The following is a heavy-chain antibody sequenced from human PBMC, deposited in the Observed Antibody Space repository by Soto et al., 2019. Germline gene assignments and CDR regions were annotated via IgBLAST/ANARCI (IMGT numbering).Heavy chain of an antibody. CDR2: IHHSGST. Sequence: QLQLQESGSGLVKPSQTLSLTCAVSGGSISSGGDSWSWIRQPPGKGLEWIGYIHHSGSTYYNPPLKIRFTIAIDRSKIQFSLRLTSVTAADTAVYYCAGERSGSSWYAGWFDPWGQGTLVTVSS. CDR1: GGSISSGGDS. J-gene: IGHJ5*02. V-gene: IGHV4-30-2*01. D-gene: IGHD6-13*01. CDR3: AGERSGSSWYAGWFDP.